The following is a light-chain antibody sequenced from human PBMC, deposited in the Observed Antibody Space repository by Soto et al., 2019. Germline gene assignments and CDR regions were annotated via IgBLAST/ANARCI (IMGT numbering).Light chain of an antibody. J-gene: IGLJ1*01. CDR2: ESN. Sequence: QSALTQPPSVSAAPGQKVTISCSGSSSNIGNNYVSWYQQLPGTAPKLLIYESNRRPLGIPDRFSGSKSGTSATLGITGPQTGKEAVYYWGVGDNGLRVYFLGTGTKVTVL. V-gene: IGLV1-51*02. CDR3: GVGDNGLRVYF. CDR1: SSNIGNNY.